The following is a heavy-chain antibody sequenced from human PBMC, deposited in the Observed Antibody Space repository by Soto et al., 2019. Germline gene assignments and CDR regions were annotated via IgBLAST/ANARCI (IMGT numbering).Heavy chain of an antibody. J-gene: IGHJ4*02. CDR1: GFTFTSSA. CDR3: AAAGNYGDYGGYYGHFDY. Sequence: VASVKVSCKASGFTFTSSAVQWVRQARGQRLEWIGWIVVGSGNTNYAQKFQERVTITRDMSTSTAYMELSSLRYEDTAVYYRAAAGNYGDYGGYYGHFDYWDQGTLVTVSS. D-gene: IGHD4-17*01. V-gene: IGHV1-58*01. CDR2: IVVGSGNT.